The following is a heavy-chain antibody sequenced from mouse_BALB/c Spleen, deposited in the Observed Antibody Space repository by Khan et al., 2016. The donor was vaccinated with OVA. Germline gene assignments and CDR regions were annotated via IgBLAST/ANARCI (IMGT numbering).Heavy chain of an antibody. J-gene: IGHJ4*01. D-gene: IGHD2-14*01. V-gene: IGHV14-3*02. CDR3: ARRSYYYYAMDY. CDR2: IDTANGTT. Sequence: VQLQESGAELVKPGASVKLSCTASGFNIKDTYMHWVKQRPEQGLEWIGRIDTANGTTKYDPKLQGKATIKAETYSKTAYLQLSSLTSEDTAVYYCARRSYYYYAMDYWGQGTSVTVSS. CDR1: GFNIKDTY.